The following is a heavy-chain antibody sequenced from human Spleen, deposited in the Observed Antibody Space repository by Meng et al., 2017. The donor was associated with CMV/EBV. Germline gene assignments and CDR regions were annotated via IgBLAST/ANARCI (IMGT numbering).Heavy chain of an antibody. V-gene: IGHV4-61*01. CDR3: ARDGRSDFWSAYYQNYHYYGLDV. J-gene: IGHJ6*02. CDR2: IYYSGGI. Sequence: SETLSLTCTVSDGSVSSGNSYWSWIRQPPGKGLEWISYIYYSGGIKYNPSLKSRVTISVDTSKNQFSLRLRSVTAADTAVYYCARDGRSDFWSAYYQNYHYYGLDVWGQGSTVTVSS. D-gene: IGHD3-3*01. CDR1: DGSVSSGNSY.